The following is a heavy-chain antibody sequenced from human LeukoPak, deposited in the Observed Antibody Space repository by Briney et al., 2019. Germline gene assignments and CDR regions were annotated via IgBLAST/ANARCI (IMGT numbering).Heavy chain of an antibody. CDR1: GYRFANYW. CDR2: IYPGDSDT. CDR3: ARHVGSSDVDF. V-gene: IGHV5-51*01. Sequence: GESLKISCKGSGYRFANYWIGWVRQMPGKGLEWMGIIYPGDSDTRYSPSFQGQVTISPDKSISTAYLQWSSLQASDTAMYYCARHVGSSDVDFWGQGTLVTVSS. D-gene: IGHD6-13*01. J-gene: IGHJ4*02.